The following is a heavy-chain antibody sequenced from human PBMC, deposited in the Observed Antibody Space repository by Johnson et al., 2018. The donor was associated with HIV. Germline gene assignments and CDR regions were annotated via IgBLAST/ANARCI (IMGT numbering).Heavy chain of an antibody. CDR3: ARDQGVRRVVGFDDAFDV. D-gene: IGHD2-15*01. J-gene: IGHJ3*01. Sequence: VQLVESGGGLIQPGGSLRLSCAASGFTVSSNYMSWVRQAPGRGLEWVSVIYSGGSIYYTDSVKGRFTISRDTSRNTVYLQMNSLRAEDTAVYYCARDQGVRRVVGFDDAFDVWGQGTMVTVSS. V-gene: IGHV3-53*01. CDR1: GFTVSSNY. CDR2: IYSGGSI.